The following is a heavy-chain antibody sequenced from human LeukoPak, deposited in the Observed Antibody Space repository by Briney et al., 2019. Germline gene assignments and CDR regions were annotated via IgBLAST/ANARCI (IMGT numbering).Heavy chain of an antibody. V-gene: IGHV3-20*04. CDR1: GFTFDDYG. CDR2: INWNGGST. CDR3: AREYYGSGSYYNVGY. J-gene: IGHJ4*02. Sequence: PGGSLRLSCAASGFTFDDYGMSWVRQAPGKGLEWVSGINWNGGSTGYEDSVKGRFTISRDNAKNSLYLQMNSLRAEDTALYYCAREYYGSGSYYNVGYWGQGTLVTVSS. D-gene: IGHD3-10*01.